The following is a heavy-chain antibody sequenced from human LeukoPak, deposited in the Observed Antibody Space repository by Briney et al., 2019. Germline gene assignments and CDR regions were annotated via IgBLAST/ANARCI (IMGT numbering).Heavy chain of an antibody. CDR3: ARDLKDIVVVPAAMHGDYYYYGMDV. V-gene: IGHV3-30-3*01. CDR1: GFTFSSYA. D-gene: IGHD2-2*01. CDR2: ISYDGSNK. J-gene: IGHJ6*02. Sequence: PGGSLRLSCAASGFTFSSYAMHWVRQAPGKGLEWVAVISYDGSNKYYADSVKGRFTISRDNSKNTLYLQMNSLRAEDTAVYYCARDLKDIVVVPAAMHGDYYYYGMDVWGQGTTVTVSS.